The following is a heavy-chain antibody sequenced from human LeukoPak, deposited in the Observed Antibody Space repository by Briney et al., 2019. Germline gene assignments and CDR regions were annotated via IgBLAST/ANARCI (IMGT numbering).Heavy chain of an antibody. CDR1: GGSISSGGYY. V-gene: IGHV4-31*03. CDR3: ARDGPTYYYGLGSYYN. D-gene: IGHD3-10*01. J-gene: IGHJ4*02. Sequence: PSQTLSLTCTASGGSISSGGYYWSWIRQHPGKGLEWIGYMYYSGSTYYNPSLKSRVTISVDTSKNQFSLKLSSVTAADTAVYYCARDGPTYYYGLGSYYNWGQGTLVTVSS. CDR2: MYYSGST.